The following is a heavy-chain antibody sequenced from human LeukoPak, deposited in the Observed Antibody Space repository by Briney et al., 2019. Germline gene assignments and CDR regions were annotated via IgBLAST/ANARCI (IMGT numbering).Heavy chain of an antibody. CDR2: INPNSGST. J-gene: IGHJ1*01. CDR1: GYTFTGYY. V-gene: IGHV1-2*02. CDR3: ARARPATYCSGGSCYEYFQH. D-gene: IGHD2-15*01. Sequence: GASVTVSCKASGYTFTGYYMHWVRQAPGQGLEWMGWINPNSGSTNYAQKFQGRVTMTRDTSISTAYMELSRLRSDDTAVYYCARARPATYCSGGSCYEYFQHWGQGTLVTVSS.